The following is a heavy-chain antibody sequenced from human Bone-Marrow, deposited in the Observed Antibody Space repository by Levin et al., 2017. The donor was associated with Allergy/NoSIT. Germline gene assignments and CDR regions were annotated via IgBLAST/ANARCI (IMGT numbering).Heavy chain of an antibody. V-gene: IGHV4-59*01. D-gene: IGHD2/OR15-2a*01. J-gene: IGHJ5*02. CDR1: GASITSYY. CDR2: VSYSGGP. CDR3: TRSLGHCDSSTCYGSWFDP. Sequence: PSETLSLTCSVSGASITSYYWTWIRQAPGKGLDWIGYVSYSGGPTYNPSLKSRVTITADKSKNQFSLKLTSVTAADTAVYYCTRSLGHCDSSTCYGSWFDPWGQGTLVSVSS.